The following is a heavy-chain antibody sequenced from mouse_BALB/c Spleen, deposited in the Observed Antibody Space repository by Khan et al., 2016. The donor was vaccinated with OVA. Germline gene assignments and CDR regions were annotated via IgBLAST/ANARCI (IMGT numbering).Heavy chain of an antibody. D-gene: IGHD1-1*01. J-gene: IGHJ2*01. V-gene: IGHV1S81*02. Sequence: VQLQQSGAELVKPGASVKLSCKASGYTFTSYWMHWVKQRPGQGLERIGGISPSLGRTNYNEKFQSKATLTVDKSSSTAYMQLNNLTSQDSAVYYCARGNFYGSSSHFDYWGQGTTLTVSS. CDR3: ARGNFYGSSSHFDY. CDR2: ISPSLGRT. CDR1: GYTFTSYW.